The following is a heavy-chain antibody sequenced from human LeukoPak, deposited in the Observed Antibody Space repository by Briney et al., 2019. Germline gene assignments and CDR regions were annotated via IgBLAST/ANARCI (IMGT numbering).Heavy chain of an antibody. CDR2: IKSKAYGGTT. J-gene: IGHJ4*02. D-gene: IGHD6-19*01. CDR3: SITRSVAGSSIYFDY. CDR1: GFTLGDYA. Sequence: KPGGSLRLSCTGSGFTLGDYAISGFRQAPGKGLEWVSFIKSKAYGGTTEYAASVKGRFTVSRDDSKSIAYLHINSLKTEDTAVYYCSITRSVAGSSIYFDYWGQGTLVTVSS. V-gene: IGHV3-49*05.